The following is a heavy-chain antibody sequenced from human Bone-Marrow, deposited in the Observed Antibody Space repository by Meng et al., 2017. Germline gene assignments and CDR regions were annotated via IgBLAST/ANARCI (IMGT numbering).Heavy chain of an antibody. CDR1: GFTFSSYA. CDR2: ISYDGSNK. CDR3: ARAGYSSGWFAVRTAYYYGMDV. D-gene: IGHD6-19*01. Sequence: GESLKISCAASGFTFSSYAMHWVRQAPGKGLEWVAVISYDGSNKYYADSVKGRFTISRDNSKNTLYLQMNSLRAEDTAVYYCARAGYSSGWFAVRTAYYYGMDVWGRGTTVTVSS. J-gene: IGHJ6*02. V-gene: IGHV3-30*04.